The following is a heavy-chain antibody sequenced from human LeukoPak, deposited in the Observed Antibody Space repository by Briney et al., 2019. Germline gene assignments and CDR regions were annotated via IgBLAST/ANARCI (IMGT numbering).Heavy chain of an antibody. CDR1: GYTFTMYY. V-gene: IGHV1-46*01. Sequence: ASVKVSCKASGYTFTMYYMNWVRQAPGQGLEWMGIINPSGGRTSYAQRFQGRVTMTRDTSTSTVYMELSSLRSEDTAVYYCARDLLDYNGSDSYYTNWFDPWGQGTLVTVSS. CDR3: ARDLLDYNGSDSYYTNWFDP. CDR2: INPSGGRT. D-gene: IGHD3-10*01. J-gene: IGHJ5*02.